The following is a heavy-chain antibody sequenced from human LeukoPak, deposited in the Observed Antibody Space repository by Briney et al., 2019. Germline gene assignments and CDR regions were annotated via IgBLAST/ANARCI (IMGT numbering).Heavy chain of an antibody. CDR3: ARDMDYDLWQRRFDF. D-gene: IGHD3-3*01. Sequence: GGSLRLSCAASGFAFSNHAMTWVRQAPGRGLDWVSTISGGGESTYYADSVKGRFTISRDNSKNTLYLQMNSLRADDTAVYYCARDMDYDLWQRRFDFRGQGTLVTVSS. CDR2: ISGGGEST. CDR1: GFAFSNHA. V-gene: IGHV3-23*01. J-gene: IGHJ4*02.